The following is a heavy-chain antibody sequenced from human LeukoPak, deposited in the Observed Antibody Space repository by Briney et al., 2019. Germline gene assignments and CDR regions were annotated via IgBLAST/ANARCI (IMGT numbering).Heavy chain of an antibody. Sequence: GGSLRLSCAASGFSFSTYAISWVRQAPGKGLEWVSSINNVASHIYYAHSVKGRFTISRDNAKNSLYLQMNSLSDEDTAVYYCARDPTQYLRYGHFDYWGQGTLVTVSS. D-gene: IGHD5/OR15-5a*01. V-gene: IGHV3-21*01. CDR3: ARDPTQYLRYGHFDY. CDR2: INNVASHI. J-gene: IGHJ4*02. CDR1: GFSFSTYA.